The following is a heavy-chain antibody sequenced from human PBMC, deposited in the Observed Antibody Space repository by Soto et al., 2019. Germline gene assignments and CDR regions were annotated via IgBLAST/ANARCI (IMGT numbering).Heavy chain of an antibody. V-gene: IGHV4-30-2*01. J-gene: IGHJ5*02. CDR1: GGSISSGGYS. CDR2: IYHSGST. Sequence: SETLSLTCAVSGGSISSGGYSWSWIRQPPGKGLEWIGYIYHSGSTYYNPSLKGRVTISVDRSKNQFSLKLSSVTAADTAVYYCAREKKSVLWFGEPHQNWFDPWGQGTLVTVSS. CDR3: AREKKSVLWFGEPHQNWFDP. D-gene: IGHD3-10*01.